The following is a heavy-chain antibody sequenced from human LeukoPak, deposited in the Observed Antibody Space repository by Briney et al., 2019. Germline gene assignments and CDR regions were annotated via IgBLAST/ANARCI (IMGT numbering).Heavy chain of an antibody. V-gene: IGHV3-53*01. Sequence: GGSLRLSCAASGFTVSSNYMTWVRQAPGKGLEWVSVIYSGGSAYYADSAKGRFTVSRDNSKNTLYLQINSLRAEDTAVYFCASTTRGGTYYYYMDVWGKGTTVTISS. J-gene: IGHJ6*03. CDR3: ASTTRGGTYYYYMDV. CDR1: GFTVSSNY. D-gene: IGHD1-1*01. CDR2: IYSGGSA.